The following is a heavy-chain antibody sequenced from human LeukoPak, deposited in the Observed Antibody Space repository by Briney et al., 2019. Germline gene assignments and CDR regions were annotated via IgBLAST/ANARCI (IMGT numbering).Heavy chain of an antibody. CDR2: ISYDGGNK. CDR1: GFTFSSYA. J-gene: IGHJ4*02. CDR3: ARAWGYCSSTSCQEGDY. V-gene: IGHV3-30-3*01. D-gene: IGHD2-2*01. Sequence: GGSLRLSCAASGFTFSSYAMHWVRQAPGKGLEWVAVISYDGGNKYYADSVKGRFTISRDNSKNTLYLQMNSLRAEDTAVYYCARAWGYCSSTSCQEGDYWGQGTLVTVSS.